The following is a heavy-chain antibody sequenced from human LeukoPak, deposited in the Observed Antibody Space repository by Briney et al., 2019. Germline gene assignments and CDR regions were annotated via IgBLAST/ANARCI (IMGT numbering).Heavy chain of an antibody. V-gene: IGHV4-34*01. CDR1: GGSFSGYY. D-gene: IGHD4-17*01. CDR2: INHSGST. Sequence: SETLSLTGAVYGGSFSGYYWSWIRQPPGKGLEWSGEINHSGSTNYNPSHKSRVTIAVDTSKDQFSLKLSSVTAADTAVYYWASSPYGDYVWGGGDYFDYWGQGTLVTVSS. CDR3: ASSPYGDYVWGGGDYFDY. J-gene: IGHJ4*01.